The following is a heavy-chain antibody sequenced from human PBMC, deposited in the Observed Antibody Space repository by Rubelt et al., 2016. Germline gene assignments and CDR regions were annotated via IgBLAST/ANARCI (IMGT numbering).Heavy chain of an antibody. J-gene: IGHJ4*02. CDR2: IYHSGST. CDR3: ARDLGRSGYASCSDY. Sequence: QVQLQESGPGLVKPSETLSLTCTVSGYSISSGYHWGWIRQPPGKGLEWIGSIYHSGSTYYNPSLKSRVTISVDTSENQFSLRLSSVTAADTAVYYCARDLGRSGYASCSDYWGRGTLVTVSS. V-gene: IGHV4-38-2*02. D-gene: IGHD5-12*01. CDR1: GYSISSGYH.